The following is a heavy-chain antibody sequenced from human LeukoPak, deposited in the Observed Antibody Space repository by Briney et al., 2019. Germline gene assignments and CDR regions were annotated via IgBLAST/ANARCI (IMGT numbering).Heavy chain of an antibody. D-gene: IGHD2-2*01. CDR3: AKDPTPLGYCSSTSCYGDGGYFDY. CDR2: ISYDGSNK. V-gene: IGHV3-30*18. CDR1: GFTFSSYG. J-gene: IGHJ4*02. Sequence: PGGSLRLSCAASGFTFSSYGMHWVRQAPGKGLEWVAVISYDGSNKYYADSVKGRFTISRDNSKNTLYLQMNSLRAEDTAVYYCAKDPTPLGYCSSTSCYGDGGYFDYWGQGTLVTVPS.